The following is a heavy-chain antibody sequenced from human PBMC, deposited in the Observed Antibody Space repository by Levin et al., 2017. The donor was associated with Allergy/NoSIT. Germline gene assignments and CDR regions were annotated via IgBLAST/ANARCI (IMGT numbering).Heavy chain of an antibody. V-gene: IGHV3-7*01. CDR3: AAQIVGPRSYYYALDV. CDR1: GFTFSNYW. J-gene: IGHJ6*02. D-gene: IGHD1-26*01. Sequence: RGESLKISCAASGFTFSNYWMSWVRQAPGKGLEWVANIKQDGSEKYYVASVKGRFTISRDNAKNSLYLQMNSLRPEDTAVYYCAAQIVGPRSYYYALDVWGQGTTVTVSS. CDR2: IKQDGSEK.